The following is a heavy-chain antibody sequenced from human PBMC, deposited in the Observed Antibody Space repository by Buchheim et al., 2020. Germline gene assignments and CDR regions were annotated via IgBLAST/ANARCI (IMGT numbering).Heavy chain of an antibody. CDR1: GGSISSGDYY. D-gene: IGHD2-15*01. CDR3: ARDREVNGCSGGSCYAYYFDY. J-gene: IGHJ4*02. V-gene: IGHV4-30-4*01. Sequence: QVQLQESGPGLVKPSQTLSLNCTVSGGSISSGDYYWSWIRQPPGKGLEWIGYIYYSGSTYYNPSLKSRVTISVDTSKNQFSLKLSSVTAADTAVYYCARDREVNGCSGGSCYAYYFDYWGQGTL. CDR2: IYYSGST.